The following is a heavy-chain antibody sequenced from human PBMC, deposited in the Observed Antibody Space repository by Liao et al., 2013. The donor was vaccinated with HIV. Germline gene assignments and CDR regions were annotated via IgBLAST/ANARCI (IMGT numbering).Heavy chain of an antibody. CDR2: IYHSGST. V-gene: IGHV4-4*07. CDR1: GGSISSYY. Sequence: QVQLQESGPGLVKPSETLSLTCTVSGGSISSYYWSWIRQPAGKGLEWIGEIYHSGSTNYNPSLKSRVTISVDTSKNQFSLKLTSVTAADTAVYYCARGPTGLWFGDWWFDPWGQGTLVTVSS. J-gene: IGHJ5*02. CDR3: ARGPTGLWFGDWWFDP. D-gene: IGHD3-10*01.